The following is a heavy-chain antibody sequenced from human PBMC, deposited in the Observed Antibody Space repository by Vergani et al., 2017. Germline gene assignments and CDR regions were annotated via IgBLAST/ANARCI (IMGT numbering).Heavy chain of an antibody. CDR1: GGPINTGAYY. CDR3: ARAPVGFVDYGLYYGWDV. D-gene: IGHD4-17*01. Sequence: QVQLQESGPRLVRPSQTLSLTCTVSGGPINTGAYYWSWIRQPAGKGLEWIGRVYTSGMTNYNPSLKSRVTILVASSKSQLSLKLPSVTAGDTAVYFCARAPVGFVDYGLYYGWDVWGQGTKVTVSS. J-gene: IGHJ6*02. V-gene: IGHV4-61*02. CDR2: VYTSGMT.